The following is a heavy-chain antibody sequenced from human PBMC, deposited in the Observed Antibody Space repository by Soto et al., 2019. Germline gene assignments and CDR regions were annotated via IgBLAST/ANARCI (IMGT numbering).Heavy chain of an antibody. CDR2: IYYSGST. Sequence: SETLSLTCTVSGGSISSGGYYWSWIRQHPGNGLEWIGYIYYSGSTYYNPSLKSRVTISVDTSKNQFSLKLSSVTAADTAVYYCARGVPRGYYYYGMDVWGQGTTVTVSS. D-gene: IGHD3-10*01. J-gene: IGHJ6*02. CDR1: GGSISSGGYY. V-gene: IGHV4-31*03. CDR3: ARGVPRGYYYYGMDV.